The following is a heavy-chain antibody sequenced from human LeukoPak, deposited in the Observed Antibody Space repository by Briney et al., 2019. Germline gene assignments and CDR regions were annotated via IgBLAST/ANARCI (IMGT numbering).Heavy chain of an antibody. CDR3: ARARYYYDSSGYYGGY. J-gene: IGHJ4*02. D-gene: IGHD3-22*01. Sequence: GSLRLSCAASGFTFSDYYMSWIRQAPGKGLEWASYISSSGSTIYYADSVKGRFTISRDNAKNSLYLQMNSLRAEDTAVYYCARARYYYDSSGYYGGYWGQGTLVTVSS. V-gene: IGHV3-11*01. CDR1: GFTFSDYY. CDR2: ISSSGSTI.